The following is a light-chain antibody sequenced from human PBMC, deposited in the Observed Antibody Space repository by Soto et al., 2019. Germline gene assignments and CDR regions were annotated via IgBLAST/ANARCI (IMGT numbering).Light chain of an antibody. CDR2: GAF. J-gene: IGKJ5*01. CDR3: QQRSYPIT. V-gene: IGKV3-11*01. Sequence: EIVLTQSPATLSLSPGERATLPCRASPSVTNFLAWYQQKPGQAPRLLIYGAFNRATGIPVRFSGSGSDSDFTLTISSLEPEDFAVYYCQQRSYPITFGQGTRLEIK. CDR1: PSVTNF.